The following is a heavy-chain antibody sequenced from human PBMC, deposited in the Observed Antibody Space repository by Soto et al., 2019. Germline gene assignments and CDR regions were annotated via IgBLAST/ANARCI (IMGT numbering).Heavy chain of an antibody. V-gene: IGHV3-64*01. Sequence: GGSLRLSCAASGFTFSSYAMHWVRQAPGKGLEYVSAISSNGGSTYYANSVKGRFTISRDNSKNTLYLQMGSLRAEDMAVYYCARDSWGRAFDIWGQGTMVTVSS. CDR2: ISSNGGST. D-gene: IGHD6-13*01. CDR1: GFTFSSYA. CDR3: ARDSWGRAFDI. J-gene: IGHJ3*02.